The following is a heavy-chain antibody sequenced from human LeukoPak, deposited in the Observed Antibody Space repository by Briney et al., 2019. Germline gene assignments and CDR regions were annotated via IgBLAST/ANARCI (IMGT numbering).Heavy chain of an antibody. CDR1: GFTFSSYS. CDR3: AKDRHAPGRYCSSTSCFPFDS. CDR2: ISSSSSTI. D-gene: IGHD2-2*01. J-gene: IGHJ5*01. V-gene: IGHV3-48*01. Sequence: QPGGSLRLSCAASGFTFSSYSMNWVRQAPGKGLEWVSYISSSSSTIYYADSVKGRFTISRDNTKNTLYLQMNSLRAEDTAVYYCAKDRHAPGRYCSSTSCFPFDSWGQGTLVTVSS.